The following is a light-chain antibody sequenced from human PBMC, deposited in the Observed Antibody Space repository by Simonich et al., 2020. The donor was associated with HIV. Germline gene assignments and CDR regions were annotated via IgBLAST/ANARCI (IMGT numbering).Light chain of an antibody. CDR2: KDR. CDR3: QSADSSGTYHVV. CDR1: ALPKQY. Sequence: SYELTQLPSLSVSPGQTARITFSGDALPKQYAYWSQQQPGQAPVLVIYKDRERPSGIPERFSGSSTETTVKLTISGVQAEDEADYYCQSADSSGTYHVVFGGGTKLTVL. V-gene: IGLV3-25*03. J-gene: IGLJ2*01.